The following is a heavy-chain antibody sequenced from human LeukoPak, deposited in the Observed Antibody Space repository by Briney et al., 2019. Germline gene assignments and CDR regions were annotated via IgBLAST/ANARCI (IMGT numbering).Heavy chain of an antibody. J-gene: IGHJ4*02. Sequence: GGSLRLSCAASGFTFSSYAMNWVRQAPGKGLEWVSAISGSGSSTYYADSVKGRFTISRDNSRNTQYLQMNSLRAEDTAVYYCAKDRSYDFWSGYSGVGDYWGQGTLVTVSS. CDR1: GFTFSSYA. D-gene: IGHD3-3*01. CDR3: AKDRSYDFWSGYSGVGDY. V-gene: IGHV3-23*01. CDR2: ISGSGSST.